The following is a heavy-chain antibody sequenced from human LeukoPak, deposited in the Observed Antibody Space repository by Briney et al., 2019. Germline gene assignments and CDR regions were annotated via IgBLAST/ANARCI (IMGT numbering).Heavy chain of an antibody. CDR3: ATGPRNDP. J-gene: IGHJ5*02. Sequence: ASVKVSCKTSGYPFTKWEINWVRQAAGQGLEWLGWVHPDNGNTYYAQRFQGRVTMSRDNSTTTAYMELSGLRSNDTAVYFCATGPRNDPWGQGTLVTVSS. D-gene: IGHD1-14*01. CDR2: VHPDNGNT. V-gene: IGHV1-8*01. CDR1: GYPFTKWE.